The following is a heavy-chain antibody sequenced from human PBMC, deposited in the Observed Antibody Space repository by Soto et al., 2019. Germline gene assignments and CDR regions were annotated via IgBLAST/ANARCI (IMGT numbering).Heavy chain of an antibody. D-gene: IGHD2-2*01. CDR2: ISGYNGDA. CDR1: GYTFSTYG. CDR3: ARDEMDYCNRATCPYFDY. Sequence: QVQLVQSGAEVKEPGASVKVSCNASGYTFSTYGISWVRQAPGQGLEWIGWISGYNGDANSAQRLQGRITMTTDTPTSPDYIELRNLRSDYTPVYYCARDEMDYCNRATCPYFDYWGQGTLVTVAS. J-gene: IGHJ4*02. V-gene: IGHV1-18*01.